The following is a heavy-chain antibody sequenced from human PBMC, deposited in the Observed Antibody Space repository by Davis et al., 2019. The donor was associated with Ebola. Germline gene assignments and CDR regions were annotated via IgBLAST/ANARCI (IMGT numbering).Heavy chain of an antibody. CDR3: ARSFRVTMVRGRFDP. CDR1: GGSISSGGYY. V-gene: IGHV4-31*03. Sequence: SETLSLTCTVSGGSISSGGYYWSWIRQHPGKGLEWIGYIYYSGSTYYNPSLKSRVTISVDTSKNQFSLKLSSVTAADTAVYYCARSFRVTMVRGRFDPWGQGTLVTVSS. CDR2: IYYSGST. D-gene: IGHD3-10*01. J-gene: IGHJ5*02.